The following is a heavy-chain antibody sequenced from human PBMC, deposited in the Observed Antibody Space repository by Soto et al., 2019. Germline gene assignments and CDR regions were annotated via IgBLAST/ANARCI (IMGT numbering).Heavy chain of an antibody. J-gene: IGHJ4*02. V-gene: IGHV1-18*01. CDR3: ARGESDETTGYFDY. D-gene: IGHD1-1*01. CDR1: VYTFTSYG. Sequence: QVQLVQSGAEVKKPGASVKVSCKASVYTFTSYGISWVRQAPGQGLEWMGWISAYNGNTNYAQKLQGRVTMTTETPTSTAYMELRSMRSDDTAVYYCARGESDETTGYFDYWGQGTLVTVSS. CDR2: ISAYNGNT.